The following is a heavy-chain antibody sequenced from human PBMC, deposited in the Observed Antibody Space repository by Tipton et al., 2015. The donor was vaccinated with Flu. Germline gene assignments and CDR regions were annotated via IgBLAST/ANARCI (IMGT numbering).Heavy chain of an antibody. Sequence: TLSLTCTVSGGSISSGSYYWSWIRQPAGKGLEWIGRIYTSGSTNYNPSLTSRVTISVDTSKNQFSLKLSSVTAADTAVYYCARDLFGEKDWFDPWGQGTLVTVSS. CDR2: IYTSGST. CDR1: GGSISSGSYY. CDR3: ARDLFGEKDWFDP. D-gene: IGHD3-10*01. V-gene: IGHV4-61*02. J-gene: IGHJ5*02.